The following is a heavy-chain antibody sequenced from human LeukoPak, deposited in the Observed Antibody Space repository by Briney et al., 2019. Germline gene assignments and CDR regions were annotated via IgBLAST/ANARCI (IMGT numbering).Heavy chain of an antibody. CDR3: ARDANYYDSSGYTFNWFDP. CDR1: GGSISSYY. V-gene: IGHV4-59*01. CDR2: IYYSGST. J-gene: IGHJ5*02. Sequence: SETLSLTCTVSGGSISSYYWSWIRQPPGKGREWIGYIYYSGSTNYNPSLKSRVTISVDTSKNQFSLKLSSVTAADTAVYYCARDANYYDSSGYTFNWFDPWGQGTLGTVSS. D-gene: IGHD3-22*01.